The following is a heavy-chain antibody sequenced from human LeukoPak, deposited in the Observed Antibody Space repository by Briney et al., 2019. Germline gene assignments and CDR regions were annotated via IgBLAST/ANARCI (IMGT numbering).Heavy chain of an antibody. J-gene: IGHJ3*02. CDR2: IYPGDSDT. Sequence: GASLKISCQGSGSIFTSYWIGWVRQLPGKGLEWMGIIYPGDSDTRYSPSFQGQVTISADKSISTAYLQWSSLKASDTAMYYCARKMSPPDAFDIWGQGTMVTVSS. CDR1: GSIFTSYW. V-gene: IGHV5-51*01. CDR3: ARKMSPPDAFDI.